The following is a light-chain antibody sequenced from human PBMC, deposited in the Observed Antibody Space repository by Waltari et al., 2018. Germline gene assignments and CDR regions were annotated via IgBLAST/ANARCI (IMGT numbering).Light chain of an antibody. CDR1: SSDVCGYNY. V-gene: IGLV2-14*03. CDR3: SSYISSSTLEL. J-gene: IGLJ2*01. CDR2: DVS. Sequence: QSALTQPASVSGSPGQSITISCTGTSSDVCGYNYVSWYQQHPGKAPKLMIYDVSNRPSGVSNRFSGSKSGNTASLTIFGLQAEDEADYYCSSYISSSTLELFGGGTSLTVL.